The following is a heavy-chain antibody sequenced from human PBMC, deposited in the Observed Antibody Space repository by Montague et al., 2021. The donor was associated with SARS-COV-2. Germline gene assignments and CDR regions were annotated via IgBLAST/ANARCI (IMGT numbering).Heavy chain of an antibody. Sequence: TLSLTCTVSGGSISNGGYYCSWIRQHPGKGLEWIGYMYDSGSTYYNPSLTSRVTMSLDTSKNQFSLKLSSVTAADTAVYYSARGDGVVVAAPYIWGQGTRVTVSS. D-gene: IGHD2-15*01. J-gene: IGHJ3*02. CDR3: ARGDGVVVAAPYI. CDR1: GGSISNGGYY. V-gene: IGHV4-31*03. CDR2: MYDSGST.